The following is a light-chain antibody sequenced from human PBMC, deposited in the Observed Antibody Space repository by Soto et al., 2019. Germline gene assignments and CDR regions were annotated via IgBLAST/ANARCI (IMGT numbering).Light chain of an antibody. J-gene: IGKJ3*01. CDR2: GAS. V-gene: IGKV1-9*01. CDR1: QGISSY. CDR3: QQYYSYPLT. Sequence: DIQLTQSPSFLSASVGDRVTITCRTSQGISSYLAWFQQKPGRAPNLLIYGASTLQSGVPSRFSGSGSGTDFPLTISNLQPEDFATYYCQQYYSYPLTFGPGTKVDIK.